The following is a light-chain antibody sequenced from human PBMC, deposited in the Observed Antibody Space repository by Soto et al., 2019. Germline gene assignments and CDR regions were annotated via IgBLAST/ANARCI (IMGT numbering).Light chain of an antibody. CDR1: QSVSSY. V-gene: IGKV3-11*01. CDR3: QQRSNWPPWT. CDR2: DAS. J-gene: IGKJ1*01. Sequence: EIVLTQSPATLSLSPVERATLSCRASQSVSSYLAWYQQKPGQAPRLLIYDASNRATGIPARFSGSGSGTDFTRTISSLEPEDVAVYYCQQRSNWPPWTFGQGTKVEIK.